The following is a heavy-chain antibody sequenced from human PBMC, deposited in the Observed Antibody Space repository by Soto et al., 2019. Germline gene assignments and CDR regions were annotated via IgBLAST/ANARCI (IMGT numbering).Heavy chain of an antibody. V-gene: IGHV1-8*01. Sequence: GASVKVFCKASGYTFTSYDINWVRQATGQGLEWMGWMNPNSGNTGYAQKFQGRVTMTRNTSISTAYMELSSLRSEDTAAYYCARGVGVSRLEDWGHSTRVSVTS. J-gene: IGHJ1*01. CDR3: ARGVGVSRLED. CDR1: GYTFTSYD. CDR2: MNPNSGNT. D-gene: IGHD3-10*01.